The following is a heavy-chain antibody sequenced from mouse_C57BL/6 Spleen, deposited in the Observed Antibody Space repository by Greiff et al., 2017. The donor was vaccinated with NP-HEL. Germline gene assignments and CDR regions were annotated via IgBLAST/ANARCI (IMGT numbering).Heavy chain of an antibody. D-gene: IGHD2-5*01. J-gene: IGHJ1*03. Sequence: VQLQQSGPGILQSSQTLSLTCSFSGFSLSTSGMGVSWIRQPSGKGLEWLAHIYWDDDKRYNPSLKSRLTISKDTSRNQVFLKITSVDTADTATYYCAGSNYVYWYFDVWGTGTTVTVSS. V-gene: IGHV8-12*01. CDR1: GFSLSTSGMG. CDR3: AGSNYVYWYFDV. CDR2: IYWDDDK.